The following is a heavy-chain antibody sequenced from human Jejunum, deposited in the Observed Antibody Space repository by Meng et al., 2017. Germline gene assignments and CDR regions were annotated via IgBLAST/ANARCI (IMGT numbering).Heavy chain of an antibody. CDR1: GFTFTDHW. V-gene: IGHV3-74*02. CDR3: TNDRLNH. J-gene: IGHJ1*01. D-gene: IGHD1-1*01. Sequence: VQLWWSGGGLTQPGGSLRLSCAGSGFTFTDHWMHWVRQGPGKGLVWVSRINPDGSNPTYADSVKGRFTISRDNAKNTVYLQMNSLRAEDTAVYYCTNDRLNHWGQGALVTVSS. CDR2: INPDGSNP.